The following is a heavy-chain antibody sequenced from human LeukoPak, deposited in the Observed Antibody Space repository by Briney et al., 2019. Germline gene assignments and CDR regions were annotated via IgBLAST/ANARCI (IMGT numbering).Heavy chain of an antibody. CDR1: GFTFSNYA. CDR3: AKGFQTYGELSFDV. V-gene: IGHV3-23*01. J-gene: IGHJ4*02. Sequence: GGSLRLSCAASGFTFSNYAMSWVRQAPGKGLEWVSTVSGSASNTYYADSVKGRFTISRDNSKTTLYLQTNSLRADDTAVYYCAKGFQTYGELSFDVWGQGTLVAVSS. D-gene: IGHD4-17*01. CDR2: VSGSASNT.